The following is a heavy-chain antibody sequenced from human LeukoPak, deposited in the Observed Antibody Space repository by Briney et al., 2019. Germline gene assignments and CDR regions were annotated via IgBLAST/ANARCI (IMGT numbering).Heavy chain of an antibody. Sequence: SETLSLTCAVYGGSFSGYYWSWIRQPPGKGLEWIGEINHSGSTNYNPSLKSRVTISVDTSKNQFSLKLSSVTAADTAVYYCARGPYPFYHYGLEDWGQGTLVTVSS. V-gene: IGHV4-34*01. CDR3: ARGPYPFYHYGLED. CDR1: GGSFSGYY. CDR2: INHSGST. J-gene: IGHJ4*02. D-gene: IGHD3-10*01.